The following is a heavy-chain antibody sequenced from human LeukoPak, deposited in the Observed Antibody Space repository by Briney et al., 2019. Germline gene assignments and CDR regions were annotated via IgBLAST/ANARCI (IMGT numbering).Heavy chain of an antibody. CDR1: GFTFSSDA. V-gene: IGHV3-23*01. J-gene: IGHJ4*02. D-gene: IGHD1-26*01. CDR3: AKNSVGGSYYPIDY. Sequence: GGSLRLSCAASGFTFSSDAMSWVRQAPGKGLEWVSAISASGSSTYYADSVKGRFTISRDNSKNTLYLQMNSLRDDDTAIYSCAKNSVGGSYYPIDYWGQGTLVTVSS. CDR2: ISASGSST.